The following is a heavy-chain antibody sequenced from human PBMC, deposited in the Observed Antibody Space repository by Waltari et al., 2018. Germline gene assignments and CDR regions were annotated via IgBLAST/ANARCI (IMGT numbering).Heavy chain of an antibody. CDR3: ATSTGGARGWFDP. V-gene: IGHV1-69-2*01. Sequence: EVQLVQSGAEVKKPGATVKISCKASGYTFTDYYLHWVQQAPGKGLEWMGRVDTEDGETRYAEKFQGRVTITADTSTDTAYMELSSLRSEDTAVYYCATSTGGARGWFDPWGQGTLVTVSS. CDR2: VDTEDGET. CDR1: GYTFTDYY. D-gene: IGHD1-26*01. J-gene: IGHJ5*02.